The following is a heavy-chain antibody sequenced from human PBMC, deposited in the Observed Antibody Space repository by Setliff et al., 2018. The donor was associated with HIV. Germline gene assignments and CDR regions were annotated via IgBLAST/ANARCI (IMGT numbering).Heavy chain of an antibody. V-gene: IGHV3-7*01. CDR3: ARLRINDY. Sequence: ETLSLTCAVYGGSFSGYYMTWVRQAPGKGLEWVANINSDGTEKNYADSVRGRFTISRDNSKNSVYLQMNGLRVEDTAVYYCARLRINDYWGQGTPVTVSS. J-gene: IGHJ4*02. CDR1: GGSFSGYY. CDR2: INSDGTEK.